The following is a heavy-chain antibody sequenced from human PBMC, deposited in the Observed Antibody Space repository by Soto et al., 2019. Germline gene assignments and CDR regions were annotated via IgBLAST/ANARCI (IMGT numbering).Heavy chain of an antibody. CDR3: AGGGIVWLSGPRPLNYYYYGMDV. CDR2: FDPEDGET. D-gene: IGHD3-22*01. Sequence: ASVKVSCKVSGYTLTELSMHWVRQAPGKGLEWMGGFDPEDGETIYAQKFQGRVTMTEDTSTDTAYMELSSLRSEDTAVYYCAGGGIVWLSGPRPLNYYYYGMDVWGQGTTVTVSS. CDR1: GYTLTELS. J-gene: IGHJ6*02. V-gene: IGHV1-24*01.